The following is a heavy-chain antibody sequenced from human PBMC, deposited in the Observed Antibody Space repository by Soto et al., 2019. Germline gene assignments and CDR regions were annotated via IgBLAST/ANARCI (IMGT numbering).Heavy chain of an antibody. CDR2: VNNDGSST. Sequence: GGSLRLSCAASGFTFSTYWMHWVRQAPGKGLVWVSRVNNDGSSTTYADSVKGRFTISRDNAKNSVYLQMNSLRVEDTAIYYCAREGGFDWFYPWGQGTLVTVSS. J-gene: IGHJ5*02. CDR3: AREGGFDWFYP. CDR1: GFTFSTYW. V-gene: IGHV3-74*01.